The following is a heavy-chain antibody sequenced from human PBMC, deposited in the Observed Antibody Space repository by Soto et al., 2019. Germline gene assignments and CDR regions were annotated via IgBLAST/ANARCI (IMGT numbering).Heavy chain of an antibody. V-gene: IGHV4-34*01. Sequence: PSETLSLTCAVYGGSFRGYYLSWIRQPPGKGLEWIGEINHSGSTNYNPSLKSRVTISVDTSKNQFSLKLSSVTAADTAVYYCARGQSRSYSNYMPQKHLNWFDPWGQGTLVTVSS. CDR2: INHSGST. CDR3: ARGQSRSYSNYMPQKHLNWFDP. CDR1: GGSFRGYY. D-gene: IGHD4-4*01. J-gene: IGHJ5*02.